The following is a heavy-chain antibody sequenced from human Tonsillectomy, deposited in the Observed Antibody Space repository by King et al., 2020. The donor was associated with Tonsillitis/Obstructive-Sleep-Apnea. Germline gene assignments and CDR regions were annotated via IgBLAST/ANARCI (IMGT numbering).Heavy chain of an antibody. V-gene: IGHV1-2*02. CDR2: INPNSGDT. CDR1: GYTFTDYY. J-gene: IGHJ1*01. Sequence: VQLVESGAEVKKPGASVKVSCKASGYTFTDYYMHWVRQATGQGLEWMGWINPNSGDTNYAQKFQGRVTMTRDTSMSTAYMELSRLRSDDTAVYYCAGVGWEGYCSSTSCYRYFQHWGQGTLVTVSS. D-gene: IGHD2-2*02. CDR3: AGVGWEGYCSSTSCYRYFQH.